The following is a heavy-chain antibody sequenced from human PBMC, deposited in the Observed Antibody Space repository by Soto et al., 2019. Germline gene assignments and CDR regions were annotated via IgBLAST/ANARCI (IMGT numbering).Heavy chain of an antibody. V-gene: IGHV5-51*01. D-gene: IGHD3-22*01. CDR1: GYSFITYW. CDR3: ARSISTYYYGMDV. J-gene: IGHJ6*02. Sequence: GESLKISCKGSGYSFITYWIGWVRQMPGKGLEWVGIIYPGDSDTRYSPSFQGQVTISADKSISTAYLQWSSLKASDTAKYYCARSISTYYYGMDVRGQGTTVTVSS. CDR2: IYPGDSDT.